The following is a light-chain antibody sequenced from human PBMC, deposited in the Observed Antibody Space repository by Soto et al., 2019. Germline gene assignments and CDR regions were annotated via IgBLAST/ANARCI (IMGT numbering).Light chain of an antibody. CDR2: GAS. J-gene: IGKJ5*01. CDR3: QQYGSSPRVT. V-gene: IGKV3-20*01. Sequence: EIVLTQSPGKLFLSPGERATLSCWASQSVSSSKLAWYQQKPGQAPRLLIYGASSSATGIPDRFSGSGSGTDFHPTISRLEPEDFAVYYCQQYGSSPRVTFGQGTRLEIK. CDR1: QSVSSSK.